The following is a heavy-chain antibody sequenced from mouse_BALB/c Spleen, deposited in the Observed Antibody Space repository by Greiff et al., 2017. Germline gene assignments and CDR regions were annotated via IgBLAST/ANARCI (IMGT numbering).Heavy chain of an antibody. D-gene: IGHD1-1*01. J-gene: IGHJ4*01. CDR2: INPYNDGT. V-gene: IGHV1-14*01. Sequence: LVESGPELVKPGASVKMSCKASGYTFTSYVMHWVKQKPGQGLEWIGYINPYNDGTKYNEKFKGKATLTSDKSSSTAYMELSSLTSEDSAVYYCARDYYGSSRYAMDYWGQGTSVTVSS. CDR3: ARDYYGSSRYAMDY. CDR1: GYTFTSYV.